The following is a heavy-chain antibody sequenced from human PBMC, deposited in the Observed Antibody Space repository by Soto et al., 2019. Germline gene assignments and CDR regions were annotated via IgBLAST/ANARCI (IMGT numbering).Heavy chain of an antibody. CDR1: GGSISTYY. CDR3: ARGGETYYDFWSGFSPIDY. J-gene: IGHJ4*02. D-gene: IGHD3-3*01. Sequence: SETLSLTCTVSGGSISTYYWSWIRQSPGKGLEWIGYIFYSDNTNYNPSLRSRVTISVATSKSQFSLKLTSVTAADTAVYYCARGGETYYDFWSGFSPIDYWGQGALVTVSS. V-gene: IGHV4-59*01. CDR2: IFYSDNT.